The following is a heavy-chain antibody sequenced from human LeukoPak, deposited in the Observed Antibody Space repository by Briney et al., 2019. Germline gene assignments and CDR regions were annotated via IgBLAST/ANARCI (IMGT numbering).Heavy chain of an antibody. D-gene: IGHD1-26*01. CDR1: GGTFSSYA. CDR3: ARGSREPRGYYYYMDV. Sequence: GASVKVSCKASGGTFSSYAISWVRQAPGQGLEWMGGIIPILGIANYAQKFQGRVTITADKSTSTAYMELSSLRSEDTAVYYCARGSREPRGYYYYMDVWGKGTTVTVSS. V-gene: IGHV1-69*10. CDR2: IIPILGIA. J-gene: IGHJ6*03.